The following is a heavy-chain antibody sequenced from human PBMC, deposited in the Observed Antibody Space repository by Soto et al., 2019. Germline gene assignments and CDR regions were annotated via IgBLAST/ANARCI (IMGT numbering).Heavy chain of an antibody. Sequence: EVQLLESGGGLVQPGGSLRLSCAASGFTFSSYAMSWVRQAPGTGLEWVSAISGSGGSTYYADSVKGRFTIYRDNSKNTLYLQMNSLRAEGPAVYYCATRSSGWYFDYWGKGTLVTVSS. CDR3: ATRSSGWYFDY. V-gene: IGHV3-23*01. D-gene: IGHD6-19*01. J-gene: IGHJ4*02. CDR2: ISGSGGST. CDR1: GFTFSSYA.